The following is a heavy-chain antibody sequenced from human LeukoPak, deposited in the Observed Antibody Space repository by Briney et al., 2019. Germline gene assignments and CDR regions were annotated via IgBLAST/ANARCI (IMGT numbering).Heavy chain of an antibody. J-gene: IGHJ6*02. CDR1: GGSISSYY. Sequence: SETLSLTCTVSGGSISSYYWSWIRQPAGKGLEWIGRIYTSGSTNYNPSLKSRVTMSVDTSKNQFSLKLSSATAADTAVYYCARDRVAGILGYCSSTSCYSYGMDVWGQGTTVTVSS. V-gene: IGHV4-4*07. D-gene: IGHD2-2*01. CDR3: ARDRVAGILGYCSSTSCYSYGMDV. CDR2: IYTSGST.